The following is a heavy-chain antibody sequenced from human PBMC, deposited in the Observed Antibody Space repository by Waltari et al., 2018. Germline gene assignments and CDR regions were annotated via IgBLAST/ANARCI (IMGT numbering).Heavy chain of an antibody. CDR1: GFTFVDYA. V-gene: IGHV3-9*01. CDR3: AKGHSGSYGLDS. Sequence: DVQLLESGGGLVQPGRSLSRSCTASGFTFVDYAMHGVRQVPGKGLEWVSGISWNSGNIGYADSVKGRFTISRDNAKNSLYLQMNSLRTGDTALYYCAKGHSGSYGLDSWGQGTLVTVSP. CDR2: ISWNSGNI. D-gene: IGHD1-26*01. J-gene: IGHJ4*02.